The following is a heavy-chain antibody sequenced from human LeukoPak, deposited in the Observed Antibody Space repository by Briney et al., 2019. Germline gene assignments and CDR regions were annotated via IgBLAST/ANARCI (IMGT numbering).Heavy chain of an antibody. CDR3: ARDKSHAAGSYFLPWFDP. D-gene: IGHD3-10*01. J-gene: IGHJ5*02. CDR2: ISAYNGNT. Sequence: PGASVKVSCKASGYTFTSYGISWVRQAPGQGLEWMGWISAYNGNTNYAQKLQGRVTMTTDTSTSTAYMELRSLRSDDTAVYYCARDKSHAAGSYFLPWFDPWGQGTLVTVSS. CDR1: GYTFTSYG. V-gene: IGHV1-18*01.